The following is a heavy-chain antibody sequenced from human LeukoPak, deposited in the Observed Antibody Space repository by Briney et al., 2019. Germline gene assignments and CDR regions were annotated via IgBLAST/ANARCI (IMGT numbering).Heavy chain of an antibody. CDR1: GFTFSSYS. V-gene: IGHV3-48*01. J-gene: IGHJ4*02. CDR2: ISSGSNTI. Sequence: PGGSLRLSCAASGFTFSSYSMNWVRQAPGKGLEWVSYISSGSNTIYYADSVKGRFTISRDNAKNSLYLQTNSLRAEDTAVYYCARVPWFGEPNSGGDSGYWGQGTLVTVS. CDR3: ARVPWFGEPNSGGDSGY. D-gene: IGHD3-10*01.